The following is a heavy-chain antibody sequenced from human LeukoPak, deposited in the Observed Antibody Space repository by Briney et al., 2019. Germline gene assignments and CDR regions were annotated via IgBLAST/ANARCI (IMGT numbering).Heavy chain of an antibody. CDR1: GFTFDDYA. CDR3: AKDNTASSSGFDY. Sequence: GGSLRLSCAASGFTFDDYAMHWVRQAPGKGPEWVSGISWNSGSIGYADSVKGRFTISRDNAKNSLYLQMNSLRAEDTALYYCAKDNTASSSGFDYWGQGTLVTVSS. D-gene: IGHD6-6*01. J-gene: IGHJ4*02. CDR2: ISWNSGSI. V-gene: IGHV3-9*01.